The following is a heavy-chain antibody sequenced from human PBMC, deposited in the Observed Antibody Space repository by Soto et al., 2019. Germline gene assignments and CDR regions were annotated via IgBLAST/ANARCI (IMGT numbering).Heavy chain of an antibody. J-gene: IGHJ3*02. CDR2: LSSSSSYI. Sequence: EVQLVESGGGLVKPGGSLRLSCAASGFTFSSYSMNWVRQAPGKGLEWVSSLSSSSSYIYYADSVKGRFTISRDNAKYSLYLQMNSLRGEDTAVDYCGRVAGSSGYWGPHDAFDIWGQGTMVTVSS. CDR3: GRVAGSSGYWGPHDAFDI. D-gene: IGHD3-22*01. CDR1: GFTFSSYS. V-gene: IGHV3-21*01.